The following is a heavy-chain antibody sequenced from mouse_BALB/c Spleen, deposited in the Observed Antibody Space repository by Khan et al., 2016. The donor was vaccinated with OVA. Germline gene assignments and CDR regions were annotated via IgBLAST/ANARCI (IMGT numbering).Heavy chain of an antibody. Sequence: QVQLKQSGAELVKPGTSVKLSCKASGYTFTSYYINWVRQRPEQGLDWIGWIFPGDGSTKYNEKFKGKATLTTDKSSSTAYMQLSRLTSEDSAVYYCAGGGNGEFAYWGQGTLVTVSA. CDR2: IFPGDGST. J-gene: IGHJ3*01. CDR3: AGGGNGEFAY. V-gene: IGHV1S56*01. CDR1: GYTFTSYY.